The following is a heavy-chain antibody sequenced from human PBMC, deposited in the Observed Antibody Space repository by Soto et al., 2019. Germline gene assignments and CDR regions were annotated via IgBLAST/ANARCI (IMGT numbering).Heavy chain of an antibody. J-gene: IGHJ6*03. Sequence: QVQLQESGPGQVEPSGTLSLTCAVSSGSISSDNWWSWVRQSPEKGLEWIGEIHHSGGTNYNPSLMSLVPMSVDKYKNQFSLKLRFVTAADSAVYYCTRVDVPDVRGWATRSSYCYYMAVWGKGTTVTVSS. CDR3: TRVDVPDVRGWATRSSYCYYMAV. CDR2: IHHSGGT. V-gene: IGHV4-4*02. D-gene: IGHD2-2*01. CDR1: SGSISSDNW.